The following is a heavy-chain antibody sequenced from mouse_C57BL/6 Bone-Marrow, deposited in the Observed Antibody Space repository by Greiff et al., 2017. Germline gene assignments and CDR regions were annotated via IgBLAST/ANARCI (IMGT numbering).Heavy chain of an antibody. J-gene: IGHJ1*03. CDR1: GFTFTAYY. D-gene: IGHD1-1*01. Sequence: EVMLVESGGGLVQPGGSLSLSCAASGFTFTAYYMSWVRQPPGKALEWLGFIRNKANGYTTEYRASVKGRFTISRDNSQSILYLQMNALRAEDSATYYWARFDYYGSSYGYWYFDVWGTGTTVTVSS. V-gene: IGHV7-3*01. CDR3: ARFDYYGSSYGYWYFDV. CDR2: IRNKANGYTT.